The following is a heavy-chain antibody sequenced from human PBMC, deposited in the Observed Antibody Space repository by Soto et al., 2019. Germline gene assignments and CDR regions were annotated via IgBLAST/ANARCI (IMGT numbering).Heavy chain of an antibody. CDR3: AREGEYSSSSDYYYYGMDV. J-gene: IGHJ6*02. CDR2: IIPNFGTA. V-gene: IGHV1-69*01. Sequence: QVQLVQSGAEVKKPGSSVKVSCKASGGTFSSYAISWVRQAPGQGLEWMGGIIPNFGTANYAQKFQGRVTITADESTSTAYMELSSLRSEDTAVYYCAREGEYSSSSDYYYYGMDVWGQGTTVTVSS. CDR1: GGTFSSYA. D-gene: IGHD6-6*01.